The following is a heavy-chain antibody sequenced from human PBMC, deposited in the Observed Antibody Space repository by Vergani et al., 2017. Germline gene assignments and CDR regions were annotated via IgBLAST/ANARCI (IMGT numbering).Heavy chain of an antibody. CDR3: ARNGDFWSGYSHAVYYYYYMDV. Sequence: QVQLQESGPGLVKPSETLSLTCTVSGGSISSYYWSWIRQPPGKGLEWIGYIYYSGSTNYNPSLKSRVTISVDTSKNQFSLKLSSVTAADTAVYYCARNGDFWSGYSHAVYYYYYMDVWGKG. D-gene: IGHD3-3*01. CDR1: GGSISSYY. J-gene: IGHJ6*03. CDR2: IYYSGST. V-gene: IGHV4-59*01.